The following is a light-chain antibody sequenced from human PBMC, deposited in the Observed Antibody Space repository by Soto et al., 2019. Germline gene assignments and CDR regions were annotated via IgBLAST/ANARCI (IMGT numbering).Light chain of an antibody. J-gene: IGKJ1*01. CDR2: ATS. CDR1: QSISSY. CDR3: QQSYSIVWT. V-gene: IGKV1-39*01. Sequence: DIQMTQSPSSLSASIGDRVTITCRASQSISSYLNWYQQKPGKAPNLLIYATSTLQSGVPSRLSGSGSGTDFTLTISSLQPEDFATYYCQQSYSIVWTFGQGTKVEIK.